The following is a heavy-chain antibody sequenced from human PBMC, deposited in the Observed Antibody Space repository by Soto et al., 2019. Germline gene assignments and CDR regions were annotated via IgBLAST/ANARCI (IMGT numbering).Heavy chain of an antibody. Sequence: QVQLVESGGGVVQPGRSLRLSCAASGFTFSSYGMHWVRQAPGKGLEWVAVISYDGSNKYYADSVKGRFTISRDNSKNTLYLQMNSLRAEDTAVYYCAKPLNEYCGGDCYTNPYAFDIWGQGTMVTVSS. V-gene: IGHV3-30*18. CDR1: GFTFSSYG. CDR3: AKPLNEYCGGDCYTNPYAFDI. J-gene: IGHJ3*02. CDR2: ISYDGSNK. D-gene: IGHD2-21*02.